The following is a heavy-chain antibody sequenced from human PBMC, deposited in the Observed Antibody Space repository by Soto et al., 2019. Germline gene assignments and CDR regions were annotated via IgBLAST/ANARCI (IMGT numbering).Heavy chain of an antibody. CDR3: ARDSVGSGYD. CDR1: GGSISGYY. V-gene: IGHV4-59*01. Sequence: QVQLQESGPGLVKPSETLSLTCAVSGGSISGYYWSWIRQPPGKRLEWIGYIYYSGYTNYNPSLNSRVTISVDRSKNQFSLELMSVTASDTAVYYCARDSVGSGYDWGQGTLVTVSS. CDR2: IYYSGYT. D-gene: IGHD5-12*01. J-gene: IGHJ4*02.